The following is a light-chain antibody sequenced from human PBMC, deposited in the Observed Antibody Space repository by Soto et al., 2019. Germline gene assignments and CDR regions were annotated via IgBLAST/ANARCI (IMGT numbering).Light chain of an antibody. CDR2: GAS. J-gene: IGKJ4*01. V-gene: IGKV3-20*01. Sequence: IVLTQSPGTLSLSPGETATLSCRASQSVTTQLAWYQQKRGRAPRLIIHGASRRATGIPDRVSGSGSGTDFTLTISRLEPEDFAVYYCQQYGSSPLTFGGGTKVDIK. CDR3: QQYGSSPLT. CDR1: QSVTTQ.